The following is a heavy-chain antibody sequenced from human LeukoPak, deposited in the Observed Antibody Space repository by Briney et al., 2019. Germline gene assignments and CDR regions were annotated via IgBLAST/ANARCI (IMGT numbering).Heavy chain of an antibody. V-gene: IGHV1-18*01. CDR3: ARDLEMATTLYWYFDL. CDR1: GYTFTSYG. Sequence: GASVKVSCKASGYTFTSYGISWVRQAPGQGLEWMGWISAYNGNTNYAQKLQGRVTMTTDTSTNTAYMELSSLRSEDTAVYYCARDLEMATTLYWYFDLWGRGTLVTVSS. CDR2: ISAYNGNT. D-gene: IGHD5-24*01. J-gene: IGHJ2*01.